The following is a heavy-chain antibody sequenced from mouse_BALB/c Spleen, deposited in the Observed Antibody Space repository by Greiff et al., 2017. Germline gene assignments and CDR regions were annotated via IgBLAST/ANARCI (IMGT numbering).Heavy chain of an antibody. V-gene: IGHV5-12-1*01. Sequence: EVKLMESGGGLVKPGGSLKLSCAASGFAFSSYDMSWVRQTPEKRLEWVAYISSGGGSTYYPDTVKGRFTISRDNAKNTLYLQMSSLKSEDTAMYYCARLYGYGGGWFAYWGEGTLVTVSA. CDR2: ISSGGGST. CDR1: GFAFSSYD. D-gene: IGHD2-2*01. J-gene: IGHJ3*01. CDR3: ARLYGYGGGWFAY.